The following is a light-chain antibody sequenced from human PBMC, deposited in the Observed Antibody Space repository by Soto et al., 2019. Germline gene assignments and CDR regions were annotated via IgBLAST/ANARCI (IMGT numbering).Light chain of an antibody. J-gene: IGLJ3*02. V-gene: IGLV1-44*01. CDR3: AAWDDSLNAWV. CDR2: SNN. Sequence: QSVLTQPPSASGTPGQRVTISCSGSRSNIGSNAVNWYQQLPGTAPKVLIYSNNQRPSGVPDRFSGSKSGTSASLAISGLQSEDEADYYCAAWDDSLNAWVFGGGTKLNVL. CDR1: RSNIGSNA.